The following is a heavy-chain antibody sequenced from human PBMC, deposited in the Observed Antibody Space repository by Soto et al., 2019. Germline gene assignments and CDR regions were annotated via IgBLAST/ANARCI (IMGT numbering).Heavy chain of an antibody. D-gene: IGHD4-17*01. CDR1: GFTFSSYG. J-gene: IGHJ4*02. CDR3: ARGDYGDYAHPFDY. Sequence: GGSLRLSCAASGFTFSSYGMHWVRQAPGKGLEWVAVIWYDGSNKYYADSVKGRFTISRDNSKNTLYLQMNSLRAEDTAVYYCARGDYGDYAHPFDYWGQGTLVTVSS. CDR2: IWYDGSNK. V-gene: IGHV3-33*01.